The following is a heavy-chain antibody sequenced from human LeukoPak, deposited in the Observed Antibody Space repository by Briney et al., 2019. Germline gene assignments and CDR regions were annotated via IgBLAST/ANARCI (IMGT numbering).Heavy chain of an antibody. CDR1: GGSIRSSYYY. V-gene: IGHV3-11*04. D-gene: IGHD2-15*01. Sequence: KPSETLSLTCTVSGGSIRSSYYYWGWIRQPPGKGLEWVSYISSSSSSSIYYADSVKGRFTISRDNAKNSLYLQMNSLRDEDTAVYYCAQKGGADNWGQGTLVSVSS. CDR2: ISSSSSSSI. J-gene: IGHJ4*02. CDR3: AQKGGADN.